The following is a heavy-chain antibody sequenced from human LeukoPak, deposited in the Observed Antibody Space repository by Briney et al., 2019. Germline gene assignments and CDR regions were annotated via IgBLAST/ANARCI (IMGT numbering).Heavy chain of an antibody. CDR3: ARGGQYCSSTSCFYFDY. CDR2: IYYTGST. Sequence: KTSETLSLTCTVSGDSISSYYWTWIRQPPGKGLEWIGYIYYTGSTYYNPSLKSRVTISVDRSKNQFSLKLSSVTAADTAVYYCARGGQYCSSTSCFYFDYWGQGTLVTVSS. J-gene: IGHJ4*02. CDR1: GDSISSYY. D-gene: IGHD2-2*01. V-gene: IGHV4-59*12.